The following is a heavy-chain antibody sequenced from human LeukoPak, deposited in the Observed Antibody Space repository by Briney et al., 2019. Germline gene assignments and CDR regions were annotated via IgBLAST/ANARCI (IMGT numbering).Heavy chain of an antibody. D-gene: IGHD3-16*02. Sequence: GGSLRLSCAASGFSFRKYGMHWVRQAPGKGLEWVGRIKSEVDGATRDYAAPVRGRFTLSRDDSRNTLYLQMNSLKTEDTAFYYCTTDIPFTSGGAIAYWGQGTLVTVSS. CDR3: TTDIPFTSGGAIAY. J-gene: IGHJ4*02. V-gene: IGHV3-15*01. CDR2: IKSEVDGATR. CDR1: GFSFRKYG.